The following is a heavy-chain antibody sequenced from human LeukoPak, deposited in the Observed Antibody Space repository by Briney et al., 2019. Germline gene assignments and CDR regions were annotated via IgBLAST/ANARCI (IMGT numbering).Heavy chain of an antibody. Sequence: GGSLRLSCAASGFTFSSYAMSWVRQAPGKGLEWVALIWYDGSNMYYADSAKGRFTISKDNSKNTLYLQMNSLRAEDTAVYYCTTIRGSGWSYWYFDFWGRGTLVTVSS. CDR3: TTIRGSGWSYWYFDF. CDR1: GFTFSSYA. D-gene: IGHD6-19*01. CDR2: IWYDGSNM. V-gene: IGHV3-33*08. J-gene: IGHJ2*01.